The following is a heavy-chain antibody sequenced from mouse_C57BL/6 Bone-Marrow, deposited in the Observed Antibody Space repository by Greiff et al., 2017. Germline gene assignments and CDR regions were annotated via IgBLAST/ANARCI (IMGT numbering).Heavy chain of an antibody. CDR1: GYSFTGYY. J-gene: IGHJ2*01. D-gene: IGHD2-3*01. CDR3: ARSRMVTTTNWVNFDY. V-gene: IGHV1-42*01. Sequence: EVQRVESGPELVKPGASVKISCKASGYSFTGYYMNWVKQSPEKSLEWIGEINPSTGGTTYNQKFKAKATLTVEKSSSTAYMQLKSLTSEDSAVYYCARSRMVTTTNWVNFDYWGQGTTLTVSS. CDR2: INPSTGGT.